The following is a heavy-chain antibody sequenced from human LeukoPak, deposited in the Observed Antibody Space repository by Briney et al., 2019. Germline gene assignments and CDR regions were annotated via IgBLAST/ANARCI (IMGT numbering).Heavy chain of an antibody. CDR2: IYYSGST. CDR1: GGSISSYY. J-gene: IGHJ6*02. CDR3: ARDRGGSYSYYYGMDV. D-gene: IGHD1-26*01. V-gene: IGHV4-59*01. Sequence: PSETLSLTCTASGGSISSYYWSWIRQPPGKGLEWIGYIYYSGSTNYNPSLKSRVTISVDTSKNQFSLKLSSVTAADTAVYYCARDRGGSYSYYYGMDVWGQGTTVTVSS.